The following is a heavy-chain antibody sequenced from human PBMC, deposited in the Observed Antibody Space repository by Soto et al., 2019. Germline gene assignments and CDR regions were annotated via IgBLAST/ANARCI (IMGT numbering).Heavy chain of an antibody. D-gene: IGHD3-16*02. V-gene: IGHV1-18*01. J-gene: IGHJ6*01. CDR3: VRASAWRSNRYGPVMDI. Sequence: ASVKVSRKASGYTFTSYRIGRVRLAPGKGLEWMGWISAYNGNTNYAQKLQGRVTMTTDTSTSTAYMELRSLRSDDTAVYYCVRASAWRSNRYGPVMDIWGEGTMVTVYS. CDR1: GYTFTSYR. CDR2: ISAYNGNT.